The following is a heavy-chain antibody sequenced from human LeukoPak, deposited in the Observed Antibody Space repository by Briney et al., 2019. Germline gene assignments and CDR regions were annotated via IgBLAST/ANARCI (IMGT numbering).Heavy chain of an antibody. V-gene: IGHV1-18*01. J-gene: IGHJ5*02. CDR1: GYTFTSYG. Sequence: ASVKVSCKASGYTFTSYGISWVRQAPGQGLEWMGWISAYNGNTNYAQKLQGRVTMTTDTSTSTVYMELRSLRSDDTAVYYCARAPGIYDSSGYYGSWGQGTLVTVSS. CDR2: ISAYNGNT. CDR3: ARAPGIYDSSGYYGS. D-gene: IGHD3-22*01.